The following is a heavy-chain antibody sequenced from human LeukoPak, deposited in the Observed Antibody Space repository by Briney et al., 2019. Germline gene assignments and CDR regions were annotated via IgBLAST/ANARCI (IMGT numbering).Heavy chain of an antibody. D-gene: IGHD2-15*01. CDR3: ARDPSKGGYLDY. Sequence: GGPLRLSCAASGFTFSSYWMSWVRQAPGKGVEWLANIKQDGSEKYYVESVKGRFTISRDNAKTSLYLQMNSLRAEDTAVYDCARDPSKGGYLDYWGQGTLVTVSS. J-gene: IGHJ4*02. CDR2: IKQDGSEK. V-gene: IGHV3-7*01. CDR1: GFTFSSYW.